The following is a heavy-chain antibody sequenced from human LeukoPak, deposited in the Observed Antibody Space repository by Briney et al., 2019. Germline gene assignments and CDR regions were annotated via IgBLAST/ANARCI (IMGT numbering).Heavy chain of an antibody. D-gene: IGHD6-13*01. CDR3: ARYSSYHYYYGMDV. CDR1: GYTFNDYD. Sequence: ASVKVSCKTSGYTFNDYDINWVRQAPGQGLEWMGYMNPDNDDTGYARKFQGRVTITRDTSISTAYMELSSLRSEDTAVYYCARYSSYHYYYGMDVWGQGTTVTVSS. V-gene: IGHV1-8*03. J-gene: IGHJ6*02. CDR2: MNPDNDDT.